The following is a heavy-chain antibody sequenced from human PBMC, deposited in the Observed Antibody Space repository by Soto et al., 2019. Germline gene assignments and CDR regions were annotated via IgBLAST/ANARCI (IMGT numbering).Heavy chain of an antibody. J-gene: IGHJ4*01. CDR1: GYSISSGSY. CDR3: AKAHVMAVAGSTFDY. V-gene: IGHV4-38-2*02. CDR2: IYHGGTT. Sequence: SETLSLTCTVSGYSISSGSYWGWIRQPPGKGPEWIASIYHGGTTFYNPSLKSRVTVSVDKSNNQFSLKLRSVTAADTAVYYCAKAHVMAVAGSTFDYWGHGTLVTVPQ. D-gene: IGHD6-19*01.